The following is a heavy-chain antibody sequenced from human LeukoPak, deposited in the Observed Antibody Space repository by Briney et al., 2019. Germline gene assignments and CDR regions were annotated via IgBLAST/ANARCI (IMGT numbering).Heavy chain of an antibody. CDR3: ARDYGRGFDI. V-gene: IGHV1-2*02. CDR1: GYTFSGYY. D-gene: IGHD3-10*01. Sequence: ASVKVSCKASGYTFSGYYMPWVRQAPGQGLEWMGWINANNGGTNYAQKFQGRVTWTRDTSISTAYMELGRLRSDDTAVYYCARDYGRGFDIWGQGTMVTVSS. CDR2: INANNGGT. J-gene: IGHJ3*02.